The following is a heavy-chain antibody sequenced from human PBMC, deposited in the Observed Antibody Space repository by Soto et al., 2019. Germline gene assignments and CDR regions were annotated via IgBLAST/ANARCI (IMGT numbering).Heavy chain of an antibody. CDR2: IYSGGST. J-gene: IGHJ4*02. CDR3: ARAFNWNDAYFDY. D-gene: IGHD1-1*01. CDR1: GLTVRDSY. Sequence: EVQLVESGGGLIQPGGSLRLSCAASGLTVRDSYMSWVRQAPGKGLEWVSIIYSGGSTYYADSVTGRFTISRDNSKNTLYLQMDSLGAEDTAVYYCARAFNWNDAYFDYWGQGSLVTVSS. V-gene: IGHV3-53*01.